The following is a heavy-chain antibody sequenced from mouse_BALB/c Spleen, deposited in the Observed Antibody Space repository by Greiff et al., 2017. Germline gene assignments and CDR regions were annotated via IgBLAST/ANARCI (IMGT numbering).Heavy chain of an antibody. CDR1: GFTFSSYT. V-gene: IGHV5-12-2*01. D-gene: IGHD2-1*01. CDR3: ARLKYYGNYDAMDY. CDR2: ISNGGGST. J-gene: IGHJ4*01. Sequence: EVHLVESGGGLVQPGGSLKLSCAASGFTFSSYTMSWVRQTPEKRLEWVAYISNGGGSTYYPDTVKGRFTISRDNAKNTLYLQMSSLKSEDTAMYYCARLKYYGNYDAMDYWGQGTSVTVSS.